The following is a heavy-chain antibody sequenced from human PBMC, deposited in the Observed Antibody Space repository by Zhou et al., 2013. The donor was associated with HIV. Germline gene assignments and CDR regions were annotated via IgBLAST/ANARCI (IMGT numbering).Heavy chain of an antibody. CDR1: GYTFTNYY. CDR3: ARESNASGKGRSVDF. Sequence: QVQLVQSESEVKKPGASAKVSCKTSGYTFTNYYVYWLRQAPGQGLEVMGILNPKSGIVNYVERFQAKVIMTRDTSTSTVYLWLSSLTSDDTATYYCARESNASGKGRSVDFWGQGTRLIVSS. CDR2: LNPKSGIV. J-gene: IGHJ4*02. V-gene: IGHV1-46*01. D-gene: IGHD3-10*01.